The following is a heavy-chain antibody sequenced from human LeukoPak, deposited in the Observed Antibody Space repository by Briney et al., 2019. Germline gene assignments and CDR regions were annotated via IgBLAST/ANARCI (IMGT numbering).Heavy chain of an antibody. CDR2: ISAYNGNT. D-gene: IGHD6-13*01. CDR1: GYTFTSYD. V-gene: IGHV1-18*01. CDR3: AREGGDSSSWFLTDFGDIYYYMDV. J-gene: IGHJ6*03. Sequence: ASVKVSCKASGYTFTSYDINWVRQAPGQGLEWMGWISAYNGNTNYAQKLQGRVTMTTDTSTSTAYMELRSLRSDDTAVYYCAREGGDSSSWFLTDFGDIYYYMDVWGKGTTVTISS.